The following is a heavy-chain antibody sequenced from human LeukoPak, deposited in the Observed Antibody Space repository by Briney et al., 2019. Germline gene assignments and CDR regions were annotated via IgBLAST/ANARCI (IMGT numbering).Heavy chain of an antibody. D-gene: IGHD1-26*01. CDR2: IYYSGNT. J-gene: IGHJ4*02. CDR3: ARKRSGISYFDN. CDR1: GYSISSDNW. V-gene: IGHV4-28*01. Sequence: PSETLSLTCAVSGYSISSDNWWGWIRQPPGKGLEWIRYIYYSGNTYYNPSLKSRITMSVDTSKNQFSLKLSSVTAVDTAVYYCARKRSGISYFDNWGQGTLVIVSS.